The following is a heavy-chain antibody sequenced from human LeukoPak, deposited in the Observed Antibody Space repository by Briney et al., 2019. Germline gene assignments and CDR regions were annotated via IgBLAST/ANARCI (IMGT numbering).Heavy chain of an antibody. Sequence: GGSLRLSCAASGFTFSTYIMNWVRQAPGKGLEWVSSITSSSSYIYYADSLKGRFTISRDNAKNPLYLQMNSLRAEDTAVYYCAREDDNRGYDSWGQGTLVTVSS. D-gene: IGHD5-12*01. J-gene: IGHJ5*02. V-gene: IGHV3-21*01. CDR3: AREDDNRGYDS. CDR2: ITSSSSYI. CDR1: GFTFSTYI.